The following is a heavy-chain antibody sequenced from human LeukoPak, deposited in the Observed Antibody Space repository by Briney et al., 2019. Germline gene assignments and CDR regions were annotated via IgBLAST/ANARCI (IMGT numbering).Heavy chain of an antibody. CDR1: GFTFSSYD. D-gene: IGHD4/OR15-4a*01. V-gene: IGHV3-30*18. Sequence: GRSLRLSCAASGFTFSSYDIHWVRQAPGKGLEWVALISSDGINKYFAGSVKGRFTISTDNSKNTLYLQMNSLRPEDTAVYYCAKCCPMDVWGQGTTVTVSS. CDR3: AKCCPMDV. J-gene: IGHJ6*02. CDR2: ISSDGINK.